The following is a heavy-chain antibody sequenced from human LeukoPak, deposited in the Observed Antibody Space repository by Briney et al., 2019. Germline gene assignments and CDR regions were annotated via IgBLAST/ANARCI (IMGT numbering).Heavy chain of an antibody. D-gene: IGHD5-12*01. Sequence: SDTLSLTCTVSGASISSTSYYWGWIRQPPGKGLEWIGSTYYRGTTYYNPSLKSRVTISVDTSKNQFSLQLSSVTAADTAVYYCAREIEWLHDYWGQGTLVTVSS. CDR3: AREIEWLHDY. CDR1: GASISSTSYY. J-gene: IGHJ4*02. V-gene: IGHV4-39*07. CDR2: TYYRGTT.